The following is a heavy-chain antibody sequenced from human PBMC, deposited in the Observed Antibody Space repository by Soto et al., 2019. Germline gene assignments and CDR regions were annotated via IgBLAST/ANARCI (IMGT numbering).Heavy chain of an antibody. CDR2: ISYDGSNK. J-gene: IGHJ4*02. D-gene: IGHD6-13*01. V-gene: IGHV3-30*18. Sequence: GGSLRLSCAASGFTFSSYCMHWVRQAPGKGLEWVAVISYDGSNKYYADSVKGRFTISRDTSKNTLYLQMDSLRAEDTAMYYCAKYSSSWDPITPLDHWGQGTLVTVSS. CDR3: AKYSSSWDPITPLDH. CDR1: GFTFSSYC.